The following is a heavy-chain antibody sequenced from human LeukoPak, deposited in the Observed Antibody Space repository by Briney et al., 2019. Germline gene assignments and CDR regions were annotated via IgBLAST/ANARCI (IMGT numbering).Heavy chain of an antibody. CDR3: ARGRRGGSSKRTNYYYYMDV. CDR2: ISSSSSYI. CDR1: GFTFSSYS. Sequence: PGGSLRLSCAASGFTFSSYSMNWVRQAPGKGLEWVSSISSSSSYIYYADSVKGRFTISRDNAKNSLYLQMNSLRAEDTAVYYCARGRRGGSSKRTNYYYYMDVWGKGTTVTVSS. J-gene: IGHJ6*03. V-gene: IGHV3-21*04. D-gene: IGHD1-26*01.